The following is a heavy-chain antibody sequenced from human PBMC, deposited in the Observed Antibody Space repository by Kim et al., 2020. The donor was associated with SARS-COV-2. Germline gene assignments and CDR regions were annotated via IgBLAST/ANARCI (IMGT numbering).Heavy chain of an antibody. J-gene: IGHJ3*02. Sequence: ETLSLTCTVSGGSVSSGSYYWSWIRQPPGKGLEWIGYIYYSGSTNYNPSLKSRVTISVDTSKNQFSLKLSSVTAADTAVYYCARDNYYDSSGMRGAFDIWGQGTMVTVSS. CDR2: IYYSGST. CDR1: GGSVSSGSYY. D-gene: IGHD3-22*01. V-gene: IGHV4-61*01. CDR3: ARDNYYDSSGMRGAFDI.